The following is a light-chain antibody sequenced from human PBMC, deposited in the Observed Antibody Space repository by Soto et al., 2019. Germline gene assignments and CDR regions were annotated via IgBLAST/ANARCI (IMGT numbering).Light chain of an antibody. CDR2: GAS. CDR1: QRFXSN. V-gene: IGKV3D-15*01. Sequence: DIVLTQSPGTLSLSLGESATLSCRASQRFXSNFVWHKSRPGQAPRIRXYGASTRATGVPARLSGGGSGTEFTLTITSLQSEDFSVYWCQQYNNGTRTFGPGTRLEIK. J-gene: IGKJ5*01. CDR3: QQYNNGTRT.